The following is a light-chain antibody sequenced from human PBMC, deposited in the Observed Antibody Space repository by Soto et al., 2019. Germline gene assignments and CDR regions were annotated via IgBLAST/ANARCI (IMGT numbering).Light chain of an antibody. CDR1: QGISSY. CDR2: AAS. CDR3: QQLNSYPPLT. Sequence: IQLTQSPSSLSASVGDRVTITCRASQGISSYLAWYQQKPGKAPKLLIYAASTLQSGVPSRFSSSGSGTAFTLTISSMQPEDFAAYYCQQLNSYPPLTFGGGTKVEIK. V-gene: IGKV1-9*01. J-gene: IGKJ4*01.